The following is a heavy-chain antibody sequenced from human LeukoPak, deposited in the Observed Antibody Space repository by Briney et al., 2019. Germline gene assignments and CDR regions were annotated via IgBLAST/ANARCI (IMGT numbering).Heavy chain of an antibody. Sequence: MAGGSLRLSCAASGFTFSSYSMNWVRQAPGKGLEWVSSIASSSSYIYYADSVKGRFTISRDNAKNSLYLQMNSLRAEDTAVYCCARGLLNQQLVLGAFDIWGQGTMVTVSS. V-gene: IGHV3-21*01. CDR1: GFTFSSYS. J-gene: IGHJ3*02. CDR2: IASSSSYI. D-gene: IGHD6-13*01. CDR3: ARGLLNQQLVLGAFDI.